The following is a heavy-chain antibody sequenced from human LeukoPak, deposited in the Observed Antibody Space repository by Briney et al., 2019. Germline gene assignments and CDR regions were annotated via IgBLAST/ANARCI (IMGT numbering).Heavy chain of an antibody. CDR2: ISGSGGST. V-gene: IGHV3-23*01. D-gene: IGHD3-10*01. Sequence: GGSLRLSCAASGFTFSSYAMSWVRQAPGKGLEWVSAISGSGGSTYYADSVKGRFTISRDNSKNTLYLQINSLRAEDTAVYYCAKSTMVRGVTDYWGQGTLVTVSS. CDR1: GFTFSSYA. J-gene: IGHJ4*02. CDR3: AKSTMVRGVTDY.